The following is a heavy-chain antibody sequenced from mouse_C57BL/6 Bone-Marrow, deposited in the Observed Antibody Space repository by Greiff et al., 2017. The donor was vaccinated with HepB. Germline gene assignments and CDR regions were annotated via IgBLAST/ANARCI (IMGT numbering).Heavy chain of an antibody. Sequence: EVQLVESGGGLVQPGGSLKLSCAASGFTFSDYGMAWVRQAPRKGPEWVAFISNLAYSIYYADSVTGRVIISRENAKNTLYLEMSSLRSEDTAIYYCARHYYYGSSYGYFDVWGTGTTVTVSS. J-gene: IGHJ1*03. CDR1: GFTFSDYG. D-gene: IGHD1-1*01. V-gene: IGHV5-15*01. CDR3: ARHYYYGSSYGYFDV. CDR2: ISNLAYSI.